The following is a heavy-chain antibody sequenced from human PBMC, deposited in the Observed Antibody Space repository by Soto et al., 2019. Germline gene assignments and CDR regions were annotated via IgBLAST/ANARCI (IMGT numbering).Heavy chain of an antibody. CDR1: GGTFSSYT. D-gene: IGHD6-13*01. CDR3: ARSIAAAALFDY. CDR2: IIPILGIA. V-gene: IGHV1-69*02. J-gene: IGHJ4*02. Sequence: QVPLVQSGAEVKKPGSSVKVSCKASGGTFSSYTISWVRQAPGQGLEWMGRIIPILGIANYAQKFQGRVTITADKSTSTAYLELSSLRSEDTAVYYCARSIAAAALFDYWGQGTLVTVSS.